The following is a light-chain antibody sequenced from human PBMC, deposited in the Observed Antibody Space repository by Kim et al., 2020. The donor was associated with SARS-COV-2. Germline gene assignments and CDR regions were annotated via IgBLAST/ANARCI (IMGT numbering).Light chain of an antibody. J-gene: IGLJ2*01. Sequence: SYELTQPPSVSVSPGQTASITCSGDKLGEKYACWYQQKPGQSPVLVIYQDTKRPSRIPERFSGSNSGNTATLTISGTQAMDEADYYCQAWDSGTAVFGGG. CDR3: QAWDSGTAV. CDR2: QDT. V-gene: IGLV3-1*01. CDR1: KLGEKY.